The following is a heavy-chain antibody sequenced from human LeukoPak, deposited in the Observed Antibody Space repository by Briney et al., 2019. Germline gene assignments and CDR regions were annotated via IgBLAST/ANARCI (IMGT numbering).Heavy chain of an antibody. Sequence: GGSLRLSCAASGFTFSSYAMSWARQAPGKGLEWVSAISGSGGSTYYADSVKGRFTISRDNSKNTLYLQMNSLRAEDTAVYYCAKGGYHLNDYYGMDVWGQGTTVTVSS. CDR2: ISGSGGST. J-gene: IGHJ6*02. CDR3: AKGGYHLNDYYGMDV. CDR1: GFTFSSYA. V-gene: IGHV3-23*01. D-gene: IGHD2-2*01.